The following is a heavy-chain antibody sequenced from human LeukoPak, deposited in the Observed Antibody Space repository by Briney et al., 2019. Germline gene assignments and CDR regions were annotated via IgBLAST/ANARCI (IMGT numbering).Heavy chain of an antibody. J-gene: IGHJ6*03. CDR1: GGSISSYY. CDR3: ARSGLYYYYMDV. D-gene: IGHD1-14*01. V-gene: IGHV4-39*07. CDR2: IYYSGST. Sequence: SETLSLTCTVSGGSISSYYWGWIRQPPGKGLEWIGSIYYSGSTYYNPSLKSRVTISVDTSKNQLSLKLSSVTAADTAVYYCARSGLYYYYMDVWGKGTTVTVSS.